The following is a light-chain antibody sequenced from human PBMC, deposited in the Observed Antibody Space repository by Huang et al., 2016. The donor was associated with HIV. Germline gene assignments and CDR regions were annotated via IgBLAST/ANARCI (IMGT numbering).Light chain of an antibody. V-gene: IGKV1-5*03. Sequence: DIQMTQSPSTLSASVRDRVTITCRASQNIDTWVAWYQQKPGTPPKVVIYRASSLESGVPSRVSGSGSGTEFSLTINNLEPDDFAVYYCQQYAGYPWTFGQGTKVEIK. CDR1: QNIDTW. CDR3: QQYAGYPWT. J-gene: IGKJ1*01. CDR2: RAS.